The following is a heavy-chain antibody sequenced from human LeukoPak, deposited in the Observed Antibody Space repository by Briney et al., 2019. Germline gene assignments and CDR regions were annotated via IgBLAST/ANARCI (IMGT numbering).Heavy chain of an antibody. J-gene: IGHJ4*02. Sequence: LSGGSLRLSCAASGFTFSSYAMNWVRQAPGKGLEWVSAISGSGGGTYYSDSVKGRFTISRDNSENTLYLQMNSLRAEDTAVYYCAKEADTIIVLKRYLDYWGQGTLVTVSS. CDR1: GFTFSSYA. CDR2: ISGSGGGT. V-gene: IGHV3-23*01. D-gene: IGHD3-22*01. CDR3: AKEADTIIVLKRYLDY.